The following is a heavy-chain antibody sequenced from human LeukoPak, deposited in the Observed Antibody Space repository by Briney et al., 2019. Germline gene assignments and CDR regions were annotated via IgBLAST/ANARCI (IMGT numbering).Heavy chain of an antibody. CDR2: FDPEDGET. J-gene: IGHJ6*02. CDR3: ARSVGGDYDFWSGYNYGMDV. D-gene: IGHD3-3*01. Sequence: ASVKVSCKVSGYTLTELSMHWVRQAPGKGLEWMGGFDPEDGETIYAQKFQGRVTMTEDTSTDTAYMELSSLRSEDTAVYYCARSVGGDYDFWSGYNYGMDVWGQGTTVTVSS. CDR1: GYTLTELS. V-gene: IGHV1-24*01.